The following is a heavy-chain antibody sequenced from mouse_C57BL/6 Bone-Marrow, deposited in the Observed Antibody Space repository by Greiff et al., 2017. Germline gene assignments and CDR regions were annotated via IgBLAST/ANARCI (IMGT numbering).Heavy chain of an antibody. CDR1: GYTFTSYW. CDR2: IDPSDSYT. J-gene: IGHJ3*01. V-gene: IGHV1-69*01. D-gene: IGHD1-1*01. CDR3: AREGFITTVPFAY. Sequence: QVQLQQSGAELVMPGASVKLSCKASGYTFTSYWMHWVKQRPGQGLEWIGEIDPSDSYTNYNQKFKGKSTLTVDKSSSTAYMQLSSLTSEDSAVYYCAREGFITTVPFAYGGQGTRVTVSA.